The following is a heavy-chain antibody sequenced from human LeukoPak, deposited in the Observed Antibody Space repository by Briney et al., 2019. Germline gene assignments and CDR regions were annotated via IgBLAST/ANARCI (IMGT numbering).Heavy chain of an antibody. V-gene: IGHV3-7*01. CDR1: GFTFRDYW. D-gene: IGHD1-26*01. CDR3: AKVGTWELQRVFEN. CDR2: VGRDGSEK. Sequence: GGSLRLSCAASGFTFRDYWMTCVRQVPGKGLEWVANVGRDGSEKNYVDSVEGRFTISRDNAKKSLDLEMNSLRVEDKALYYCAKVGTWELQRVFENWGQGTLVTVSS. J-gene: IGHJ4*02.